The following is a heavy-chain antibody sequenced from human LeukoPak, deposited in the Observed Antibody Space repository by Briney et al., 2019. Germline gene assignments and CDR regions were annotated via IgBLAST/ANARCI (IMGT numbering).Heavy chain of an antibody. D-gene: IGHD3-22*01. CDR3: ARSPLYYYDSSGYYLGY. Sequence: PGGSLRLSCAASGFTFSSYWMHWVRQTPGKGLVWVSRINSDGSSTSYADSVKGRFTISRDNAKNTLYLQMNSLRAEDTAVYYCARSPLYYYDSSGYYLGYWGQGTLVTVSS. V-gene: IGHV3-74*01. CDR1: GFTFSSYW. CDR2: INSDGSST. J-gene: IGHJ4*02.